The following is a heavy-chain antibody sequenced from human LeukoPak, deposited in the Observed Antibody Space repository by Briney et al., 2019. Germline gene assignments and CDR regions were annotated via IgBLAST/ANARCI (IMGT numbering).Heavy chain of an antibody. V-gene: IGHV3-23*01. CDR1: GFTFSSYA. CDR2: ISGSGGST. CDR3: AKLPKGQWLVRRGDYFDY. D-gene: IGHD6-19*01. J-gene: IGHJ4*02. Sequence: QPGGSLRLSCAASGFTFSSYAMSWVRQAPGKGLEWVSAISGSGGSTYYADSVKGRFTISRDNSKNTLYLQMNSLRAEDTAVYYCAKLPKGQWLVRRGDYFDYWGQGTLVTVSS.